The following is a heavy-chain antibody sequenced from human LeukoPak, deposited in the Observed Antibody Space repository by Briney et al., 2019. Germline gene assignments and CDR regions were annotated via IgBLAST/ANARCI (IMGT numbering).Heavy chain of an antibody. V-gene: IGHV3-9*01. CDR3: AKGTTFDAFDM. J-gene: IGHJ3*02. D-gene: IGHD3-16*01. Sequence: GGSLRVSCAAAGFTFDNYAMHWVRQAPGKGLEWVSRISWNTGNIDYADSVKGRFTISRDNAKNSLYLQMNSLGAEDTALYYCAKGTTFDAFDMWGQGTMVTVSS. CDR1: GFTFDNYA. CDR2: ISWNTGNI.